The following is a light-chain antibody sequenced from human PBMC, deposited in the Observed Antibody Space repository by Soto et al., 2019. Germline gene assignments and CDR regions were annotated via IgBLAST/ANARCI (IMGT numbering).Light chain of an antibody. Sequence: TQLTQSPSSLSASVGDRVTITCRASQGVRSYLAWYQQKPGTAPKLLIYAASTLQSGVPSRFSGSGSGTDFTLTISSLQPEDFATYFCQQLNSYPLTFGPGTKVDIK. CDR3: QQLNSYPLT. V-gene: IGKV1-9*01. CDR2: AAS. J-gene: IGKJ3*01. CDR1: QGVRSY.